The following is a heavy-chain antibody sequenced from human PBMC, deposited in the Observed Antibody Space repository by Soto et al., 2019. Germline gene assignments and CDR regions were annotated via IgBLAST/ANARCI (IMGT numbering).Heavy chain of an antibody. Sequence: VHLVQSGAEVKKPGASVKVSCKASDYTFTSYASTWVRQAPGQGLEWMGWISAHNGNTDYAQKLQGRVIVTRDTSTSTAYMELRSLISDDTAVYYCARGRYGDYWGQGALVTVSS. CDR1: DYTFTSYA. J-gene: IGHJ4*02. CDR2: ISAHNGNT. CDR3: ARGRYGDY. V-gene: IGHV1-18*01. D-gene: IGHD1-1*01.